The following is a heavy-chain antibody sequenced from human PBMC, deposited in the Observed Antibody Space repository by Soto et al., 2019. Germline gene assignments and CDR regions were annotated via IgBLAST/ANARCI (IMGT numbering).Heavy chain of an antibody. V-gene: IGHV3-23*01. Sequence: GGSLRLSWAASGYSFSSYAMRWARKAPGKGLEWVSDIIGSGGSTYYADSVKGRFTISRDNSKNTLYLQMNSLRAEDMAVYYCAKVTNSRRYYMDVWGKGTTVTVSS. CDR2: IIGSGGST. J-gene: IGHJ6*03. CDR3: AKVTNSRRYYMDV. CDR1: GYSFSSYA.